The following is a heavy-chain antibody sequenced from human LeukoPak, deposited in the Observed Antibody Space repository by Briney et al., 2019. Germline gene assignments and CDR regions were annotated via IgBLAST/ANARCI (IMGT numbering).Heavy chain of an antibody. J-gene: IGHJ4*02. Sequence: ASVNVSCRASGYTFTSYGISWVRQAPGQGLAWMGWISAYNGNTNYAQKLQGRVTMTTDTSTSTAYMELRSLRSDDTAVYYCARDQGDYVWGSYRSIDYWGQGTLVTVSS. CDR1: GYTFTSYG. CDR2: ISAYNGNT. D-gene: IGHD3-16*02. CDR3: ARDQGDYVWGSYRSIDY. V-gene: IGHV1-18*01.